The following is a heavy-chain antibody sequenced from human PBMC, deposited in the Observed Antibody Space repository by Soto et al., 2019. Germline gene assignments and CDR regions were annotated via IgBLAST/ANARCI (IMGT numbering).Heavy chain of an antibody. CDR2: IIPILGIA. J-gene: IGHJ5*02. V-gene: IGHV1-69*02. Sequence: QVQLVQSGAEVKKPGSSVKVSCKASGGTFSSYTISWVRQAPGQGLEWMGRIIPILGIANYAQKFQGRVTMSADKSTSTAYMELSRLSCEGTPVYYCGRKRGFDHWGQGTLVTVSS. CDR3: GRKRGFDH. CDR1: GGTFSSYT.